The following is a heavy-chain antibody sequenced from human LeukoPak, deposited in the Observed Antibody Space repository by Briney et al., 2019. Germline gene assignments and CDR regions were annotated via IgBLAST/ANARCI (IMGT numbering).Heavy chain of an antibody. J-gene: IGHJ4*02. CDR1: GGTFSSYA. CDR3: ARNPIAVPSFDY. D-gene: IGHD6-19*01. Sequence: WASVKVSCKASGGTFSSYAISWVRQAPGQGLEWMGGIIPIFGTANYAQKFQGRVTITADESTSTAYMELSSLRSEDTAVYYCARNPIAVPSFDYWGQGTQVTVSS. CDR2: IIPIFGTA. V-gene: IGHV1-69*13.